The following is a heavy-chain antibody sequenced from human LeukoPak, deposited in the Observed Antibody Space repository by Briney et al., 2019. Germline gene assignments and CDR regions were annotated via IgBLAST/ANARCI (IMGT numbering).Heavy chain of an antibody. CDR1: GFTFNNYG. Sequence: PGGSLRLSCAASGFTFNNYGMHWVRQAPGQGLEWVALVRYDGNNKYYADSVKGRFTISRDNSKNTLYLQMNNLRAEDTAVYYCAKDHGPSGYHDYWGQGTLVTVSS. CDR3: AKDHGPSGYHDY. CDR2: VRYDGNNK. V-gene: IGHV3-30*02. D-gene: IGHD3-22*01. J-gene: IGHJ4*02.